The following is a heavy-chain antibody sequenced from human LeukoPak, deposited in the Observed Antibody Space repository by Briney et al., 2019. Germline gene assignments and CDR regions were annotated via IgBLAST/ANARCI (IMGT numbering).Heavy chain of an antibody. Sequence: SETLSLTCTVSGGSISSSSYYWGWIRRPPGKGLEWIGSIYYSGSTYYNPSLKSRVTISVDTSKNQFSLKLSSVTAADTAVYYCARDGHYGNDAFDIWGQGTMVTVSS. J-gene: IGHJ3*02. V-gene: IGHV4-39*07. CDR3: ARDGHYGNDAFDI. CDR2: IYYSGST. CDR1: GGSISSSSYY. D-gene: IGHD3-10*01.